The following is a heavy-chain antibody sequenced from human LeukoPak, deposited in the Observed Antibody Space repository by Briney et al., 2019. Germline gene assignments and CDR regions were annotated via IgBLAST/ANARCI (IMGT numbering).Heavy chain of an antibody. CDR2: ISPNSGGT. CDR3: ARDLVGDRDGFDY. V-gene: IGHV1-2*02. Sequence: GASVKVSCKASGYTFTGYYMHWVRQAPGQGLEWMGWISPNSGGTNYAQKFQGRVTMTRDTSISTAYMELSRLRSDDTAVYYCARDLVGDRDGFDYWGQGTLVTVSS. D-gene: IGHD3-10*01. J-gene: IGHJ4*02. CDR1: GYTFTGYY.